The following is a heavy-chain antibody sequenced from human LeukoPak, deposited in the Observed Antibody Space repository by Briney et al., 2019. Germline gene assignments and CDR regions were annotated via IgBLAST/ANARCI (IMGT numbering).Heavy chain of an antibody. J-gene: IGHJ4*02. V-gene: IGHV1-46*01. CDR3: ATRLWFGEFDY. CDR1: GYTFTSYY. D-gene: IGHD3-10*01. CDR2: INPSGGST. Sequence: ASVKVSCKASGYTFTSYYMHWVRQAPGQGLEWMGIINPSGGSTSYAQKFQGRVTMTRNTSISTAYMELSSLRSEDTAVYYCATRLWFGEFDYWGQGTLVTVSS.